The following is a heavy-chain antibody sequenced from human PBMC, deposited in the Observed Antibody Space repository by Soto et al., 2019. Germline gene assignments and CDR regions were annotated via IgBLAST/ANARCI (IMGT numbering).Heavy chain of an antibody. J-gene: IGHJ4*02. CDR2: ITHSGST. Sequence: SETLSLTCAVYGRSFSGYYWSWIRPPPGKGLEWIGEITHSGSTNYNPSLKSRVTISVDTSKNKFSLKLSSVTAADTAVYYCARGFGVTAFDYWGQGTLVTVP. CDR1: GRSFSGYY. V-gene: IGHV4-34*01. CDR3: ARGFGVTAFDY. D-gene: IGHD2-21*02.